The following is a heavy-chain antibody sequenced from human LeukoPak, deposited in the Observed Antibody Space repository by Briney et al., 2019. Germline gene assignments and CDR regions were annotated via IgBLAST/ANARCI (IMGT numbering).Heavy chain of an antibody. V-gene: IGHV4-39*02. CDR2: IYYSWST. J-gene: IGHJ4*02. CDR3: ARDHAAFDY. D-gene: IGHD2-15*01. Sequence: PSETLSLTCTVYGGSISSSSYYWGWIRQPPGKGLEWIGSIYYSWSTYYNPSLKSRVTISVDTSKNQFSLKLSSVTAADTAVYYCARDHAAFDYWGQGALVTVSS. CDR1: GGSISSSSYY.